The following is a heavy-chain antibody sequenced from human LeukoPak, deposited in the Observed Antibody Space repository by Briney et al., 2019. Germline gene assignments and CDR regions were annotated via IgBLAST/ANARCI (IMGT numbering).Heavy chain of an antibody. V-gene: IGHV3-53*01. D-gene: IGHD5-24*01. CDR3: ASDGYNYFEF. J-gene: IGHJ4*02. CDR2: IDSDGSTT. CDR1: GLTSNY. Sequence: GGSLSLARAASGLTSNYMSWVRQAPGKALEWISLIDSDGSTTFYADSVKGRFTISRDNSKNTFYLQMNRLRPEDTAVYYCASDGYNYFEFWGQGTLVIVSS.